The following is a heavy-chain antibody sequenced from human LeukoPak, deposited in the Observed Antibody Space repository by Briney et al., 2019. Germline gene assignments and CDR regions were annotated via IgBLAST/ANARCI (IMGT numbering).Heavy chain of an antibody. CDR2: IWYGGSNK. CDR3: AREYATTYYYDSSGYQDSWFDP. V-gene: IGHV3-33*01. CDR1: GFTFSSYG. J-gene: IGHJ5*02. Sequence: GRSLRLSCAASGFTFSSYGMHWVRQAPGKGLEWVAVIWYGGSNKYYADSVKGRFTISRDNSKNTLYLQMNSLRAEDTAVYYCAREYATTYYYDSSGYQDSWFDPWGQGTLVTVSS. D-gene: IGHD3-22*01.